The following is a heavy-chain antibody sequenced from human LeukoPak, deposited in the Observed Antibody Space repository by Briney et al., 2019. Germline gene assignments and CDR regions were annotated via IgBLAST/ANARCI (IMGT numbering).Heavy chain of an antibody. CDR2: IAWNSGNT. D-gene: IGHD3-10*01. V-gene: IGHV3-9*01. J-gene: IGHJ4*02. CDR3: AKDMNSYGSGSSYNPWGPFDS. CDR1: GFTFYNYA. Sequence: PGRSLRLSCAASGFTFYNYAMHWVWHAPGKGLEWVSGIAWNSGNTGFADSVKGRFTISRDNAENSLYLQMNSLTPEDTAFYFCAKDMNSYGSGSSYNPWGPFDSWGQGTLVTVSS.